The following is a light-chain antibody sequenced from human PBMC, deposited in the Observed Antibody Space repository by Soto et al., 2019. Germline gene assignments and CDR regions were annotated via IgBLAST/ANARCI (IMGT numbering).Light chain of an antibody. J-gene: IGKJ3*01. Sequence: PGESVTLSCRASQSVSSSYLTWYQQKPGQAPRLLIYGASTRATSIPARFSGSGSGTDFTLTISSLQPEDFAVYYCQQDYTRFTFGPGTTVDIK. V-gene: IGKV3D-7*01. CDR1: QSVSSSY. CDR3: QQDYTRFT. CDR2: GAS.